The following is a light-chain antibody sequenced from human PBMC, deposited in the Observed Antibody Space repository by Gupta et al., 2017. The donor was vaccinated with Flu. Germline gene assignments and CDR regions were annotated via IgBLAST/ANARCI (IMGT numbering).Light chain of an antibody. CDR3: GTGDSILSTWV. J-gene: IGLJ3*02. CDR2: DDV. CDR1: SSNIGDHY. V-gene: IGLV1-51*01. Sequence: NATTSCAGSSSNIGDHYASWYQQFPGTAPKLLIYDDVKPPSGIPDRFSGSTSGPSATLGITGLQTGDEAGYYCGTGDSILSTWVFGGGSKLTV.